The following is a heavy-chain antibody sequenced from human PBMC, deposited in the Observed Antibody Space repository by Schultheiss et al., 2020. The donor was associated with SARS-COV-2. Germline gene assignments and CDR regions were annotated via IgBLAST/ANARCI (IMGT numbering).Heavy chain of an antibody. CDR2: FDPEDGET. Sequence: GESLKISCKVSGYTLTELSMHWVRQAPGKGLEWMGGFDPEDGETIYAQKFQGRVTMTEDTSTDTAYMELSSLRSEDTAVYYCATDPRPPDTATAPGAFDIWGQGTMVTVSS. CDR1: GYTLTELS. V-gene: IGHV1-24*01. D-gene: IGHD5-18*01. J-gene: IGHJ3*02. CDR3: ATDPRPPDTATAPGAFDI.